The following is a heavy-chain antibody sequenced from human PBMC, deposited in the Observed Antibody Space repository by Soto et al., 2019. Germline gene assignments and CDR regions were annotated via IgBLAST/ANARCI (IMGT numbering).Heavy chain of an antibody. D-gene: IGHD1-7*01. CDR2: IYPGDSDT. CDR1: GYSFTSYW. J-gene: IGHJ6*02. CDR3: ARQPTITGTTGELYDYYGMDV. Sequence: EVQLVQSGAEVKKPGETLKISCKGSGYSFTSYWIGWVRQMPGKGLEWMGIIYPGDSDTRYSPSFQGQVTISADKSISTAYLQWSSLKASDTAMYYCARQPTITGTTGELYDYYGMDVWGQRTTVTVSS. V-gene: IGHV5-51*01.